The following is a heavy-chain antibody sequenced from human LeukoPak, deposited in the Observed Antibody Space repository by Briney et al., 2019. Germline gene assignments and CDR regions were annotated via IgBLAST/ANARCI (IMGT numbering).Heavy chain of an antibody. CDR2: IISSSSYI. J-gene: IGHJ4*02. CDR3: ASSSPIDY. V-gene: IGHV3-21*03. CDR1: GFTFSSYS. D-gene: IGHD6-6*01. Sequence: PGGSLRLSCAASGFTFSSYSMNWVRQAPGKWLEWVSSIISSSSYIYYADSVKGRFTISRDTAKNSLYLQMNSLRDEDTAVCYCASSSPIDYWGQGTLVTVSS.